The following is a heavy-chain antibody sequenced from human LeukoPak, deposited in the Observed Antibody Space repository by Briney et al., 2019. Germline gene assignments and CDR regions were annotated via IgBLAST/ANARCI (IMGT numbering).Heavy chain of an antibody. J-gene: IGHJ4*02. CDR3: ARDEYTSGWHFYYFDY. CDR1: GFTFSSYA. Sequence: GGSLRLSCAASGFTFSSYAMHWVHQAPGKGLEWVAVISYDGSNKYYADSVKGRFTIARDNSKNTLYLQMNSLRAEDTAVYYCARDEYTSGWHFYYFDYWGQGTLVTVSS. CDR2: ISYDGSNK. D-gene: IGHD6-19*01. V-gene: IGHV3-30*04.